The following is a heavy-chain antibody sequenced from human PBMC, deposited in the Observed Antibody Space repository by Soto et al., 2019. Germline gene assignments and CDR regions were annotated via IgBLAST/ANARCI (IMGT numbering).Heavy chain of an antibody. D-gene: IGHD6-13*01. CDR3: AKDMASSRGSSSYHDYYYGMDV. J-gene: IGHJ6*02. CDR1: GFTFDDYT. Sequence: GGSLRLSCAASGFTFDDYTMHWVRQAPGKGLEWVSLISGDGGSTYYADSVKGRFTISRDNSKNSLYLQMNSLRTEDTALYYCAKDMASSRGSSSYHDYYYGMDVWGQGTTVTVSS. CDR2: ISGDGGST. V-gene: IGHV3-43*01.